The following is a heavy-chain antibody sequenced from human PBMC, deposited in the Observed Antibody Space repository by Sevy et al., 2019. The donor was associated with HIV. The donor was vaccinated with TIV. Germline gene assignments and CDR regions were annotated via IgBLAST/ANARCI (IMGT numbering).Heavy chain of an antibody. CDR3: AREGCTKPHDY. D-gene: IGHD2-8*01. Sequence: GSLRLSCAISGFTVNDKYIIWVRQAPGKGLEWVSVIFSSGSTYYADSAKGRFTISRDNSKNTVDLQMNSLRAEDTAVYYCAREGCTKPHDYWGQGTLVTVSS. CDR2: IFSSGST. V-gene: IGHV3-53*01. CDR1: GFTVNDKY. J-gene: IGHJ4*02.